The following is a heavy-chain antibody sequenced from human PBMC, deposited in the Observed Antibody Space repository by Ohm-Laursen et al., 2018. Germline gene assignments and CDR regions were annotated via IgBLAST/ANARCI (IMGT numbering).Heavy chain of an antibody. D-gene: IGHD5-12*01. CDR2: IYYSGST. V-gene: IGHV4-31*03. J-gene: IGHJ2*01. CDR3: ARNTYSGYDYWYFDL. CDR1: GGSISSGGYY. Sequence: TLSLTCTVSGGSISSGGYYWSWIRQHPGKGLEWIGYIYYSGSTYYDPSLKSRVTISVDTSKNQFSLKLSSVPAADTAVYYCARNTYSGYDYWYFDLWGRGTLVTVSS.